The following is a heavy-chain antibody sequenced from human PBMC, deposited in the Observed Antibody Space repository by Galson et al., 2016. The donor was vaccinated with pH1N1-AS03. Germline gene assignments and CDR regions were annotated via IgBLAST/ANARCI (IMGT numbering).Heavy chain of an antibody. J-gene: IGHJ3*02. V-gene: IGHV3-21*01. D-gene: IGHD1-26*01. CDR3: ARAGVGAISHAFDI. CDR1: GFTFSDYS. CDR2: ISTTSTYI. Sequence: SLRLSCAASGFTFSDYSMIWVRQAPGRGLEWVSSISTTSTYIYYADSVRGRFTISRDNAKNSLYLQMNRVEDTAVYYCARAGVGAISHAFDIWGQGTMVTVSS.